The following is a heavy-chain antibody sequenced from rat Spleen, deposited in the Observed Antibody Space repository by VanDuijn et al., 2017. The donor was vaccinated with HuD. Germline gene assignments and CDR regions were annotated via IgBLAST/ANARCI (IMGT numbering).Heavy chain of an antibody. Sequence: EVQLVESGGGLVQPGRSLKLSCAASGFTFSDYGMAWVRQAPTKGLEWVATISYGDSSGHSSTYYRDSVKGRFTISRDIAQNTLYLQMNSLRSEETATYYWTRGGNYALDAWGQGASVTVSS. D-gene: IGHD1-11*01. J-gene: IGHJ4*01. CDR3: TRGGNYALDA. CDR2: ISYGDSSGHSST. CDR1: GFTFSDYG. V-gene: IGHV5-29*01.